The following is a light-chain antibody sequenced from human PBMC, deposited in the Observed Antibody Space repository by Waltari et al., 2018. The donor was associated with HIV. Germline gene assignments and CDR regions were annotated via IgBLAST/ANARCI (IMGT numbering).Light chain of an antibody. CDR3: SSYTSNTFWV. Sequence: QSALTPPASVSGSPGQSIPISRTGTSSDVGGYNYVSWYQQHPGKAPKFMNYESSNRSSGVSNRFSGSKSGNTASLTISGLQADDEADYYCSSYTSNTFWVFGGGTKLTVL. CDR2: ESS. J-gene: IGLJ3*02. V-gene: IGLV2-14*01. CDR1: SSDVGGYNY.